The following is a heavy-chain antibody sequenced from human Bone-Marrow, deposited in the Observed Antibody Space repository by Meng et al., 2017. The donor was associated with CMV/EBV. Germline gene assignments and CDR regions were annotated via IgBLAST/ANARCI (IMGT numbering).Heavy chain of an antibody. D-gene: IGHD2-2*01. CDR1: GFTFSSYE. J-gene: IGHJ4*02. Sequence: GESLKISCAASGFTFSSYEMNWVRQAPGKGLEWVSSISSSSSYIYYADSVKGRFTISRDNSKNTLYLQMNSLRAEDTAVYYCARDGPNCSSTSCYFDYWGQGTLVTVSS. V-gene: IGHV3-21*04. CDR3: ARDGPNCSSTSCYFDY. CDR2: ISSSSSYI.